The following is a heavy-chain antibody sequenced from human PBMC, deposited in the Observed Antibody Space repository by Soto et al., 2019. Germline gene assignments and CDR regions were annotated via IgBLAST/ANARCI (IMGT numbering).Heavy chain of an antibody. CDR3: ARGILRYFDWLSVFSPTFDY. CDR2: IYYSGST. J-gene: IGHJ4*02. D-gene: IGHD3-9*01. V-gene: IGHV4-59*01. CDR1: GGSISSYY. Sequence: SETLSLTCTVSGGSISSYYWSWIRQPPGKGLEWIGYIYYSGSTNYNPSLKSRVTISVDTSKNQFSLKLSSVTAADTAVYYCARGILRYFDWLSVFSPTFDYWGQGTLVTVS.